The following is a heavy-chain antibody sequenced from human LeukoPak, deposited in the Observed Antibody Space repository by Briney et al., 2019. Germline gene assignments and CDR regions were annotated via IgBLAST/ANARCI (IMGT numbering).Heavy chain of an antibody. CDR1: GFTFSTYG. CDR2: IRYDGSNK. CDR3: AKDKDPWKSTSISDFEY. D-gene: IGHD1-1*01. Sequence: GGSLRLSCAASGFTFSTYGMHWVRQAPGKGLEWVAFIRYDGSNKYYADSVKGRFTISRDNSKNTLYLQMNSLRDEDTAVYFCAKDKDPWKSTSISDFEYWGQGTLVTVSS. J-gene: IGHJ4*01. V-gene: IGHV3-30*02.